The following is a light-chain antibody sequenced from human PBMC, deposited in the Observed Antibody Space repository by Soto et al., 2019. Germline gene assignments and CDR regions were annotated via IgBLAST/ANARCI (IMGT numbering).Light chain of an antibody. J-gene: IGKJ5*01. CDR1: QTISSW. CDR2: KAS. V-gene: IGKV1-5*03. CDR3: QHYNSFPIT. Sequence: DIQMTQSPSTLSGSVGDRVTITCRASQTISSWLAWYQQKPGKALKLLIYKASTLKSGVPSRFSGSGSGTEFTLTISSLQPDDFATYYCQHYNSFPITFGQGTRLEI.